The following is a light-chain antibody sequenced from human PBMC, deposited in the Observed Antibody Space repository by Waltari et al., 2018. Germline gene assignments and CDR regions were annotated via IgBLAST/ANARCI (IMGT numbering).Light chain of an antibody. Sequence: EIVMTQSPATLSVSPGARATLSCRASQSVSSYLAWYQQTPGQAPRLLIYDASTRATGIPARFSGTGSGTEFTLTISSLQSEDFAVYYCQHYITWPLAFGGGTKVEIK. V-gene: IGKV3-15*01. J-gene: IGKJ4*01. CDR2: DAS. CDR1: QSVSSY. CDR3: QHYITWPLA.